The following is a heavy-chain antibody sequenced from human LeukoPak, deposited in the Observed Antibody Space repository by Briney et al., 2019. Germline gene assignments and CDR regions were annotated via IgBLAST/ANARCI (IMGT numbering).Heavy chain of an antibody. CDR3: AREYSGYDYGMDV. CDR2: ISYDGSNK. Sequence: GRSLRLSCAASGFTFGSYAMHWVRQAPGKGLEWVAVISYDGSNKYYADSVKGRFTISRDNSKNTLYLQMNSLRAEDTAVYYCAREYSGYDYGMDVWGKGTTVTVSS. J-gene: IGHJ6*04. D-gene: IGHD1-26*01. V-gene: IGHV3-30*04. CDR1: GFTFGSYA.